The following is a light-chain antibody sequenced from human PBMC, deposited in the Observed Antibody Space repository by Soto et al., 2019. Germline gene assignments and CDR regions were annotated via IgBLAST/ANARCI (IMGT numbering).Light chain of an antibody. J-gene: IGKJ1*01. CDR3: QHYSSQT. Sequence: EIVMTQPPATLSLSPGERLTLSCRASQSVNGSYLAWYQHKPGQAPRLLIYGASNRATGIPDRFSGSGSGTDFTLTISRLEPEDSAVYFCQHYSSQTLGQGTKVDI. V-gene: IGKV3-20*01. CDR2: GAS. CDR1: QSVNGSY.